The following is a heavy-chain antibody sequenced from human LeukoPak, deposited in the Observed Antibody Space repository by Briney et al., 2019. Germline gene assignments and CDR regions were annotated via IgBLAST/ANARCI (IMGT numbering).Heavy chain of an antibody. D-gene: IGHD6-13*01. CDR3: ARDVNGYSSTWYDY. J-gene: IGHJ4*02. CDR1: GFTFSSYA. CDR2: ISGSGGST. Sequence: GGSLRLSCAASGFTFSSYAMSWVRQAPGKGLEWVSAISGSGGSTYYADSVKGRFTISRDNAKNSLYLQMNSLRAEDTAVYYCARDVNGYSSTWYDYWGQGTLVTVSS. V-gene: IGHV3-23*01.